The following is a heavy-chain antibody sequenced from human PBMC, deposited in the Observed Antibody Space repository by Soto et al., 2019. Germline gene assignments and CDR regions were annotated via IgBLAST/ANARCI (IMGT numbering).Heavy chain of an antibody. V-gene: IGHV1-69*13. J-gene: IGHJ4*02. CDR3: AREGLSSPGGSCYSGACYFDY. D-gene: IGHD2-15*01. Sequence: GASVKVSCKASGGTFSSYAISWVRQAPGQGLEWMGGIIPIFGTANYAQKFQGRVTITADESTSTAYMELSSLRSEDTAVYYCAREGLSSPGGSCYSGACYFDYWGQGTLVTVSS. CDR2: IIPIFGTA. CDR1: GGTFSSYA.